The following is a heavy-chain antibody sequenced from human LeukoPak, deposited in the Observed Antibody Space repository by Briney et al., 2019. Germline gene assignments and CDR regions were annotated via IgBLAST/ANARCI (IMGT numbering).Heavy chain of an antibody. D-gene: IGHD1-26*01. Sequence: GASVEVSCKASGGTFSSYAISWVRQAPGQGLEWMGRIIPILGIANYAQKFQGRVTITADKSTSTAYMELSSLRSEDTAVYYCARDSLSGSARYYFDYWGQGTLVTVSS. CDR1: GGTFSSYA. CDR2: IIPILGIA. J-gene: IGHJ4*02. CDR3: ARDSLSGSARYYFDY. V-gene: IGHV1-69*04.